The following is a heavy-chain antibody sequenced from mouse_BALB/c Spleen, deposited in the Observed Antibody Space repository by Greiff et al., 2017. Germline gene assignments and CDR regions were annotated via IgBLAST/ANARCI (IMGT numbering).Heavy chain of an antibody. D-gene: IGHD1-1*01. Sequence: QVQLKESGPGLVAPSQSLSITCTVSGFSLTSYGVHWVRQPPGKGLEWLGVIWAGGSTNYNSALMSRLSISKDNSKSQVFLKMNSLQTDDTAMYYCAREDSSSYNYAMDYWGQGTSVTVSS. CDR3: AREDSSSYNYAMDY. J-gene: IGHJ4*01. CDR1: GFSLTSYG. CDR2: IWAGGST. V-gene: IGHV2-9*02.